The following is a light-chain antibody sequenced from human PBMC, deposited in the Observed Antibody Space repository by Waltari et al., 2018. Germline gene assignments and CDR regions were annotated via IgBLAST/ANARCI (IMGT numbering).Light chain of an antibody. CDR2: AAS. V-gene: IGKV1-39*01. CDR3: QQSSSSPWYT. J-gene: IGKJ2*01. CDR1: QNINNF. Sequence: IRMTQSPSSLSASVGDRVTLPCRASQNINNFLNFFQQKPWKAPKLLIYAASTLQRGVPSRFSGSGSGTDFTLTISSLQPEDFATYYCQQSSSSPWYTFGQGTKLEI.